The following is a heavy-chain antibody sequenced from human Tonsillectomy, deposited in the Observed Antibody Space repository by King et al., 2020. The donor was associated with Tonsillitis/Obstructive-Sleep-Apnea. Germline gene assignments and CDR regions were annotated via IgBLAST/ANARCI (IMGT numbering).Heavy chain of an antibody. CDR2: INHSGST. D-gene: IGHD2-15*01. CDR3: ARGGIVVVVAATENYYGMDV. Sequence: VQLQQWGAGLLKPSETLSVTCAVYGGSFSGYYWSWIRQPPGKGLEWIGEINHSGSTKYNPSLKSRVTISVDTSKNQFSLKMSSVTAADTAVYYCARGGIVVVVAATENYYGMDVWGQGTTVTVSS. J-gene: IGHJ6*02. V-gene: IGHV4-34*01. CDR1: GGSFSGYY.